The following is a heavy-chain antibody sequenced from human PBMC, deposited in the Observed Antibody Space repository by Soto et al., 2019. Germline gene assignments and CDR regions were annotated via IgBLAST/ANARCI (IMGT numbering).Heavy chain of an antibody. V-gene: IGHV1-69*13. CDR2: IIPIFGTA. CDR3: ARAGVGATPYYFDY. Sequence: RASVKVSCKASGGTFSSYAISWVRQAPGQGLEWMGGIIPIFGTANYAQKFQGRVTITADESTSTAYMELSSLRSEDTAVYYCARAGVGATPYYFDYWGQGTLVTVSS. CDR1: GGTFSSYA. J-gene: IGHJ4*02. D-gene: IGHD1-26*01.